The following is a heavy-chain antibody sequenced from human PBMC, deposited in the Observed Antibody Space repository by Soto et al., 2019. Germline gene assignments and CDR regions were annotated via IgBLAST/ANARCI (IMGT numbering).Heavy chain of an antibody. Sequence: QVQLVESGGGVVQPGRSLRLSCAASGFSFSSYGMHWVRQAPGKGLEWVAVIWYDGSNKYYADSVKGRFTISRDNSKNTLYLQMNSLRAEDTAVYYCASSSGYSSGWYDYWGQGTLVTVSS. CDR1: GFSFSSYG. J-gene: IGHJ4*02. CDR3: ASSSGYSSGWYDY. CDR2: IWYDGSNK. D-gene: IGHD6-19*01. V-gene: IGHV3-33*01.